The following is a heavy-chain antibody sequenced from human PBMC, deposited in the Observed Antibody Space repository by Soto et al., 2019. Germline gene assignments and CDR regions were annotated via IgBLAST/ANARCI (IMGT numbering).Heavy chain of an antibody. Sequence: QVQLVQSGAEVKKPGASVKVSCKASGYTFTSYGISWVRQAPGQGLEWMGWISAYNGNTNYAQKLQGRVTRTTDTSTSKAYMELRSLRSDDTGVYYCATRSSSLLGYYCYGMDVWGQGTTVTVSS. V-gene: IGHV1-18*01. CDR3: ATRSSSLLGYYCYGMDV. CDR2: ISAYNGNT. D-gene: IGHD6-6*01. CDR1: GYTFTSYG. J-gene: IGHJ6*02.